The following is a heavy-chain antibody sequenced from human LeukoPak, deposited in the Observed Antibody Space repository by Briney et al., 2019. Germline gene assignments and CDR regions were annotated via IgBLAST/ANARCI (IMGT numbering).Heavy chain of an antibody. D-gene: IGHD5-18*01. CDR2: ISAYNGNT. CDR3: ARSLEAILSAP. J-gene: IGHJ5*02. Sequence: GASVKVSCKASGYTFTNYALHWVRQAPGQRLKWMGWISAYNGNTNYAQKLQGRVTMTTDTSTSTAYMELRSLRSDDTAVYYCARSLEAILSAPWGQGTLVTVSS. CDR1: GYTFTNYA. V-gene: IGHV1-18*01.